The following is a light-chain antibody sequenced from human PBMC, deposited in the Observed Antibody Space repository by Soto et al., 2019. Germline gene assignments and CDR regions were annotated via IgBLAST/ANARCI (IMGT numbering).Light chain of an antibody. CDR3: QQYNSYSRT. CDR1: QGISTY. Sequence: DIQMTQSPPSLSASVGDRVTITCRASQGISTYLNWYQQKPGKAPKLLIYAASSLQSGVPSRFSGSGSGTEFTLTISSLQPDDFATYYCQQYNSYSRTFGQGTKVDIK. CDR2: AAS. J-gene: IGKJ1*01. V-gene: IGKV1-16*01.